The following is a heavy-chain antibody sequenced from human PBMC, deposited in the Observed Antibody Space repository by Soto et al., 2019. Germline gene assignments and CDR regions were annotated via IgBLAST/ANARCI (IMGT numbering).Heavy chain of an antibody. V-gene: IGHV3-30-3*01. D-gene: IGHD6-19*01. CDR3: ARDPVYSSGWHFDY. CDR2: ISYDGSNK. J-gene: IGHJ4*02. CDR1: GFTFSSYA. Sequence: QVQLVESGGGVVQPGRSLRLSCAASGFTFSSYAMHWVRQAPGKGLEWVAVISYDGSNKYYADSVKGRFTISRDNSQNTLYLQMNSLRAEDTAVYYCARDPVYSSGWHFDYWGQGTLVTVSS.